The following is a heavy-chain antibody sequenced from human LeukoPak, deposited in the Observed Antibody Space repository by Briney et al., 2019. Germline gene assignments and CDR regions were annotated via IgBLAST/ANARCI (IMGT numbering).Heavy chain of an antibody. CDR3: SRYGGNSLWYGMDV. D-gene: IGHD4-23*01. V-gene: IGHV4-61*05. CDR1: GGSISSNSYY. J-gene: IGHJ6*02. Sequence: SETLSLTCTVSGGSISSNSYYWSWIRQPPGKGLEWIGYIYYSGSTNYNPSLKSRVTLSVDTSKNQFSLKLSSVTAADTAVYYCSRYGGNSLWYGMDVWGQGTTVTVSS. CDR2: IYYSGST.